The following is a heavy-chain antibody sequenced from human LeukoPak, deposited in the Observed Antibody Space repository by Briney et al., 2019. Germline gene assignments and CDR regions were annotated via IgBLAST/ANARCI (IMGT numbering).Heavy chain of an antibody. J-gene: IGHJ3*02. D-gene: IGHD3-22*01. CDR3: ARHQTKTYYYDSSPGAFDI. CDR2: IYPGDSDT. CDR1: GYSFTSYW. Sequence: GESLKISCKGSGYSFTSYWIGWVRQMPGKGLEWMGIIYPGDSDTRYSPSFQGQVTISADKSISTAYLQWSSLKASDTAIYYCARHQTKTYYYDSSPGAFDIWGQGTMVTVSS. V-gene: IGHV5-51*01.